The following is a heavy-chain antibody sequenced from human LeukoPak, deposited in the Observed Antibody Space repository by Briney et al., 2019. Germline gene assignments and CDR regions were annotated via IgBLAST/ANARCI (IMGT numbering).Heavy chain of an antibody. CDR2: IYYSGGT. CDR3: ARVLHSLDI. J-gene: IGHJ3*02. CDR1: GDSFSSYY. Sequence: PSETLSLTCTVSGDSFSSYYWSWIRQPPGKGLEWIGYIYYSGGTKYNPHIKRRATTSVDTTMNKFSLMLSSVPAADTAVYNCARVLHSLDIWGQGTTVTVSS. D-gene: IGHD3-3*02. V-gene: IGHV4-59*01.